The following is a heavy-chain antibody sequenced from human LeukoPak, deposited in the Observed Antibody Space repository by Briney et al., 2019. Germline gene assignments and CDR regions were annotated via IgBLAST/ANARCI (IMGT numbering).Heavy chain of an antibody. J-gene: IGHJ3*02. CDR3: ARLRVEMAAYAFDI. V-gene: IGHV4-39*01. CDR2: IYYTGGT. Sequence: PSETLSLTCTVSGGSISSSSYHWGWVRQPPGKGLEWIGSIYYTGGTYYNPSLKSRVTISVDMSKNQFSVKLSSVTAADTAVYYRARLRVEMAAYAFDIWGQGTKVTVSS. CDR1: GGSISSSSYH. D-gene: IGHD5-24*01.